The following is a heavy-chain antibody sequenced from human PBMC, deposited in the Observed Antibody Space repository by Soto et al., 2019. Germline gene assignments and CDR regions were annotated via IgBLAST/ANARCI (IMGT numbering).Heavy chain of an antibody. CDR3: ARDLGRDIVVVPAAQNFDY. J-gene: IGHJ4*02. CDR1: GFTFSSYG. Sequence: QVQLVESGGGVVQPGRSLRLSCAASGFTFSSYGMHWVRQAPGKGLEWVAVIWYDGSNKYYADSVKGRFTISRDNSKNTLYLQMNSLRAEDTAVYYCARDLGRDIVVVPAAQNFDYWGQGTLVTVSS. V-gene: IGHV3-33*01. CDR2: IWYDGSNK. D-gene: IGHD2-2*01.